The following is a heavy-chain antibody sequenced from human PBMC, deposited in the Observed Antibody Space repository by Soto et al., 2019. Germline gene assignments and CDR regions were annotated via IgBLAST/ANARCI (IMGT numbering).Heavy chain of an antibody. Sequence: GGSLRLSCAASGYTFRSYAMHWVRQVPGKGLEWVSVIGSAGDSNYAPSVKGRFTISRENAKNSSYLQMNSLRGEDTAVYYCARTVATGYYYYYGMDVWGQGTTVTVSS. V-gene: IGHV3-13*01. CDR3: ARTVATGYYYYYGMDV. J-gene: IGHJ6*02. CDR2: IGSAGDS. CDR1: GYTFRSYA. D-gene: IGHD5-12*01.